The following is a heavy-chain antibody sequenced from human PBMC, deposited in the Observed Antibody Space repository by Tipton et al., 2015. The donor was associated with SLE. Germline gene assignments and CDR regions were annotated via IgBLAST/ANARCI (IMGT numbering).Heavy chain of an antibody. J-gene: IGHJ4*02. Sequence: TLSLTCAVYGGSFSGYYWSWIRQPPGQGLEWIGEINHSGSTNYNPSLKSRVTISVDTSKNQFSLKLSSVTAADTAVYYCVEWDFDYWGQGTLVTVSS. D-gene: IGHD3-3*01. V-gene: IGHV4-34*01. CDR3: VEWDFDY. CDR1: GGSFSGYY. CDR2: INHSGST.